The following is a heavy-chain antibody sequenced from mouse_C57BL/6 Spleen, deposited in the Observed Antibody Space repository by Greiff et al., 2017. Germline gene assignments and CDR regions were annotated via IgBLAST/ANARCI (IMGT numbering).Heavy chain of an antibody. D-gene: IGHD2-1*01. Sequence: VQLQQPGAELVKPGASVKMSCKASGYTFTSYWITWVKQRPGQGLEWIGDIYPGSGSTNYNEKFKSKATLTVDTSSSTAYMQLSSLTSEDSAVYYCARSPFYYGNYEAMDYWGQGTSVTVSS. J-gene: IGHJ4*01. CDR2: IYPGSGST. CDR3: ARSPFYYGNYEAMDY. CDR1: GYTFTSYW. V-gene: IGHV1-55*01.